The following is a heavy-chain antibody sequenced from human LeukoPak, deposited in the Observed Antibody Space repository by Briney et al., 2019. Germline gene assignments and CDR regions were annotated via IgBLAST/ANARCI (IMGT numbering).Heavy chain of an antibody. CDR1: GYTFTGYY. CDR2: INPNSGDR. CDR3: ARELPPRPMTTVTNALDI. Sequence: ASVKVSCKASGYTFTGYYLHWVRQAPGQGLEWMGWINPNSGDRNYAQKFRAWVTMTRDTTISTAYMELSRLRSEDTAVYYCARELPPRPMTTVTNALDIWGQGTMVTVSS. V-gene: IGHV1-2*04. D-gene: IGHD4-17*01. J-gene: IGHJ3*02.